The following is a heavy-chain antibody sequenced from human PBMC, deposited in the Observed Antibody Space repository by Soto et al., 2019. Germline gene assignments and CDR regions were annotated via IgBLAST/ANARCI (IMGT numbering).Heavy chain of an antibody. CDR3: ARDDRIAVAGKDFDY. Sequence: ASVKVSCKASGYTFTSYGISWVRQAPGQGLEWMGWISAYNGNTNYAQKLQGRVTMTTDTSTSTAYMELRSLRSDDTAVYYCARDDRIAVAGKDFDYWGQGTLVTVSS. D-gene: IGHD6-19*01. CDR1: GYTFTSYG. CDR2: ISAYNGNT. V-gene: IGHV1-18*01. J-gene: IGHJ4*02.